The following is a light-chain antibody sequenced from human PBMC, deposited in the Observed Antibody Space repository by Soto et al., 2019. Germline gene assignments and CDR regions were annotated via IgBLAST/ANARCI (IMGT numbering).Light chain of an antibody. CDR1: SGHSDYA. CDR2: VTSDGSH. Sequence: QAVVTQSPSASASPGASVKLTCTLSSGHSDYAIAWHQQQPEKGPRYLMKVTSDGSHTKGDGIPDRFSGSSSGADRYLTISSLRSDDEADYYCQAWSTGGVFGGGTKLTVL. J-gene: IGLJ3*02. V-gene: IGLV4-69*01. CDR3: QAWSTGGV.